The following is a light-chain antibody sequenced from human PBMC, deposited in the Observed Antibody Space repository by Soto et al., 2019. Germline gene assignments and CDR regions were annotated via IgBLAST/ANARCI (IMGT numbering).Light chain of an antibody. CDR3: QQYNNYPYT. J-gene: IGKJ2*01. CDR2: KAS. CDR1: QNINRW. V-gene: IGKV1-5*03. Sequence: DIQMTQSPSTLSASVRDKVTITCRASQNINRWLAWYQQKPGKAPKLLIYKASTLESGVPSRFSGGGSGTEFTLTVSSLQPDDSATYYCQQYNNYPYTVGQGTKLEI.